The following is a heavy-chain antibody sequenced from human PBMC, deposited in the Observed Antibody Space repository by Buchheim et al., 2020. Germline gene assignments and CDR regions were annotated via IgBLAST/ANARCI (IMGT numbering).Heavy chain of an antibody. CDR1: GYSFTNYW. Sequence: EVQLVQSRVEVKKPGESLKISCEGSGYSFTNYWIGWVRQMSGNGLEWMGSVYPGDSDTRYSPSFQGQVTISADKSLSTAYLQWSSLKASDTAMYYCVRGLGHCTSATCRIFDSWGQGTLDCLL. CDR2: VYPGDSDT. V-gene: IGHV5-51*01. J-gene: IGHJ4*02. D-gene: IGHD2-2*01. CDR3: VRGLGHCTSATCRIFDS.